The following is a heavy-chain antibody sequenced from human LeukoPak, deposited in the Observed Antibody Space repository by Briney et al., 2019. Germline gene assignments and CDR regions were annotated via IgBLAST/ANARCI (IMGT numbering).Heavy chain of an antibody. CDR1: GGSLSSGDYY. V-gene: IGHV4-30-4*01. D-gene: IGHD5-12*01. J-gene: IGHJ2*01. CDR3: AREVVATITDWYFDL. CDR2: IYYSGST. Sequence: KASETLSLTCTVSGGSLSSGDYYWSWIRQPQGKGLEWIGYIYYSGSTYYNPSLKSRVTISVDTSKNQFSLKLSSVTAADTAVYDCAREVVATITDWYFDLWGRGTLVTVSS.